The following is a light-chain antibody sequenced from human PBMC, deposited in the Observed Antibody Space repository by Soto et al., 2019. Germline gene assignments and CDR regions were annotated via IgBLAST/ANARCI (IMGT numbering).Light chain of an antibody. V-gene: IGKV3-15*01. Sequence: QTPATLSVCPGEKATVSCRASQSVTNNLAWYQQKPGQAPRLLIYGASTRATGIPARFSGSGSGTEFTLTISSVQADDSAVYYCQQYNHWPPIAFGQGTRLEIK. CDR1: QSVTNN. CDR3: QQYNHWPPIA. CDR2: GAS. J-gene: IGKJ5*01.